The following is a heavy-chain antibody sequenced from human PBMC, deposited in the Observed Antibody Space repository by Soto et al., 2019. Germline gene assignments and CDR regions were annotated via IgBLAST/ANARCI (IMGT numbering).Heavy chain of an antibody. V-gene: IGHV3-30-3*01. J-gene: IGHJ1*01. D-gene: IGHD3-22*01. CDR1: GFTFSSYA. CDR3: ARDKYYDSSGYSHLGY. CDR2: ISYDGSNK. Sequence: GSLRLSCAASGFTFSSYAMHWVRQAPGKGLEWVAVISYDGSNKYYADSVKGRFTISRDNSKNTLYLQMNSLRAEDTAVYYCARDKYYDSSGYSHLGYWGQGTLVTVSS.